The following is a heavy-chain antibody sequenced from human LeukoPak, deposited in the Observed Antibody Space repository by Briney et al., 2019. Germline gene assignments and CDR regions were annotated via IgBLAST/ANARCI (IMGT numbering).Heavy chain of an antibody. D-gene: IGHD6-13*01. J-gene: IGHJ4*02. CDR1: GFTFSDYY. CDR2: ISSSSSYT. Sequence: GGSLRLPCAASGFTFSDYYMSWIRQAPGKGLEWVSYISSSSSYTNYADSVEGRFTISRDNAKNSLYLQMNSLRAEDTAVYYCARDGYTSSWSLDYWGQGTLVTVSS. V-gene: IGHV3-11*05. CDR3: ARDGYTSSWSLDY.